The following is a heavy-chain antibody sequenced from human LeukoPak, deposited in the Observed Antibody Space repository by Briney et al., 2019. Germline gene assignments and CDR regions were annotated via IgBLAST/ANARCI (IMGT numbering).Heavy chain of an antibody. Sequence: GASVKVSCKASGYTFTSYGISWVRQAPGQRLEWMGWISAYNGNTNYAQKLQGRVTVTTDTSTSTAYMELRSLRSDDTAVYYCARDPPYYFDAQPPNWFDPWGQGTLVIVSS. J-gene: IGHJ5*02. D-gene: IGHD3-9*01. CDR1: GYTFTSYG. CDR3: ARDPPYYFDAQPPNWFDP. V-gene: IGHV1-18*01. CDR2: ISAYNGNT.